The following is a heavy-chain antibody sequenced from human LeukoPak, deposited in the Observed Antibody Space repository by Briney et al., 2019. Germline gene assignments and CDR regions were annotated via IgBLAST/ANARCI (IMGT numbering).Heavy chain of an antibody. Sequence: GGSLRLSCAASGFTFSSYAMSWVRQAPGKGLEWVSVISGSGGITNYADSVKGRFTISRDNSKNTLYLQMNRLRSEYTAVYYCAKVTDYYDSSGYYYLDWFDAWGQGTLVTVSS. D-gene: IGHD3-22*01. J-gene: IGHJ5*02. CDR3: AKVTDYYDSSGYYYLDWFDA. V-gene: IGHV3-23*01. CDR2: ISGSGGIT. CDR1: GFTFSSYA.